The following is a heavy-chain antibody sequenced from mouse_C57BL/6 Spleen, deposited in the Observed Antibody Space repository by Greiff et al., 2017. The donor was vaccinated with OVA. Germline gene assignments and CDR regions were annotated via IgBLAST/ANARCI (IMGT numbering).Heavy chain of an antibody. CDR1: GFNIKDDY. V-gene: IGHV14-4*01. J-gene: IGHJ3*01. CDR3: TFYYGSRFAY. CDR2: IDPENGDT. D-gene: IGHD1-1*01. Sequence: EVQLVESGAELVRPGASVKLSCTASGFNIKDDYMHWVKQRPEQGLEWIGWIDPENGDTEYASKFQGKATITADTSSNTAYLQLSSLTSEDTAVYYCTFYYGSRFAYWGQGTLVTVSA.